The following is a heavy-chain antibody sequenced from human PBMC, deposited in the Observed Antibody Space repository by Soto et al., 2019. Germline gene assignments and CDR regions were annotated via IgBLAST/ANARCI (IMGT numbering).Heavy chain of an antibody. V-gene: IGHV3-30-3*01. CDR1: GLPVSTNY. CDR3: ARVREWELLGALGY. Sequence: GGSLRLSCVVSGLPVSTNYMSWVRQAPGKGLGWVAVISYDGSNKYYADSVKGRFTISRDNSKNTLYLQMNSLRAEDTAVYYCARVREWELLGALGYWGQGTLVTVSS. D-gene: IGHD1-26*01. CDR2: ISYDGSNK. J-gene: IGHJ4*02.